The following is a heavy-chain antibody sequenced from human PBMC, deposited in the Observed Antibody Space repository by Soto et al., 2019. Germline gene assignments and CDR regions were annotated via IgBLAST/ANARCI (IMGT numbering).Heavy chain of an antibody. CDR1: GFTFSTSW. V-gene: IGHV3-7*01. CDR2: INQDGSEK. J-gene: IGHJ4*02. Sequence: GESLKISCAASGFTFSTSWMDWVRQTPGKGLEWAANINQDGSEKNYVDSVKGRFTISRDNAKNSLFLQMSSLTAEDSGLYYCTRYLDFWGQGTLVTVSS. CDR3: TRYLDF.